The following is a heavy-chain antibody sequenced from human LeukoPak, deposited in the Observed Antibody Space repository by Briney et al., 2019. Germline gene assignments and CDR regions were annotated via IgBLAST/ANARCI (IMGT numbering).Heavy chain of an antibody. CDR1: GFTFSSYS. D-gene: IGHD3-22*01. V-gene: IGHV3-23*01. Sequence: GGSLRLSCAASGFTFSSYSMSWVRQAPGKGLEWVSAISGSGGSTYYADSVKGRFTISRDNSKNTLYLQMNSLRAEDTAVYYCAKAAGYDSSGFGLAFDIWGQGTMVTVSS. J-gene: IGHJ3*02. CDR3: AKAAGYDSSGFGLAFDI. CDR2: ISGSGGST.